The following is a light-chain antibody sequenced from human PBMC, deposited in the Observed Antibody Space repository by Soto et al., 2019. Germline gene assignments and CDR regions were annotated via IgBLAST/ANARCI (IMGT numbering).Light chain of an antibody. J-gene: IGLJ3*02. CDR2: GVT. CDR1: SSDVGANNF. Sequence: QPVLTQPASVSGSPGQSITISCTGTSSDVGANNFVSWYQQHPGKAPKLLIYGVTNRPSGVSNRFSGPKSGNTASLSISGLQADDDGDYYCSSYANTYNWVFGGGTKLTVL. V-gene: IGLV2-14*01. CDR3: SSYANTYNWV.